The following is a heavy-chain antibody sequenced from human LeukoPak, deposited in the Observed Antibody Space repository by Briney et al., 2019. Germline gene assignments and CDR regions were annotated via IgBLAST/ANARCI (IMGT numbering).Heavy chain of an antibody. J-gene: IGHJ4*02. D-gene: IGHD3-10*01. CDR1: GGSISSSSYY. CDR3: ARVSYYGSGSPSFDY. CDR2: IYYSGST. V-gene: IGHV4-39*07. Sequence: SETLSLTCTVSGGSISSSSYYWGWIRQPPGKGLEWIGSIYYSGSTYYNPSLKSRVTISVDTSKNQFSLKLSSVTAADTAVYYCARVSYYGSGSPSFDYWGQGTLVTVSS.